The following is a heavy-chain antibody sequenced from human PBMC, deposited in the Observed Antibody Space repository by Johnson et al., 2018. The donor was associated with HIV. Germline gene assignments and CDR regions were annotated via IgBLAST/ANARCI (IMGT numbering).Heavy chain of an antibody. J-gene: IGHJ3*02. CDR1: GFTFDAYG. Sequence: VQLVESGGGVVRPGGSLRLSCVASGFTFDAYGMSWVRQAPGKGLEWVSGINWNGGSTGYADSVKGRFPISRDNATNSLYLQMNSLRAEDTALYYCAKDLSSGWYHAFDIWGQGTMGTVSS. CDR2: INWNGGST. D-gene: IGHD6-19*01. V-gene: IGHV3-20*04. CDR3: AKDLSSGWYHAFDI.